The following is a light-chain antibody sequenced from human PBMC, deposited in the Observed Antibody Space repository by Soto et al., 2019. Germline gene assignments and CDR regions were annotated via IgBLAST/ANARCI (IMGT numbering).Light chain of an antibody. V-gene: IGKV1-5*01. Sequence: DIQMTQSPSPLSASVCDRVIITCRASQTISTWVAWYQHKTGKAPTLLIYDASSLESGVPSRFSGGGSGTEFTLTISSLQPDDFATYYCHQYHTYSTFGQGTKVDIK. J-gene: IGKJ1*01. CDR1: QTISTW. CDR2: DAS. CDR3: HQYHTYST.